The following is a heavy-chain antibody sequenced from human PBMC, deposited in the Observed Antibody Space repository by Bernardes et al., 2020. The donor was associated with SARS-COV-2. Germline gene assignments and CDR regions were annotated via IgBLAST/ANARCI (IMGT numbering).Heavy chain of an antibody. CDR2: IYYSGST. D-gene: IGHD3-3*01. CDR1: GGSISSGGYY. J-gene: IGHJ6*02. V-gene: IGHV4-31*03. CDR3: ARFRAIFGVVIMGYYGMDV. Sequence: SETLSLTCTVSGGSISSGGYYWSWIRQHPGKGLEWIGYIYYSGSTYYNPSLKSRVTISVDTSKNQFSLKLSSVTAADTAVYYCARFRAIFGVVIMGYYGMDVWGQGTTVTVSS.